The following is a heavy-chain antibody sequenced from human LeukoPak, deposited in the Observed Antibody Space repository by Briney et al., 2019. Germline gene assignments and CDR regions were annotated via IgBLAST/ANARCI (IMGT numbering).Heavy chain of an antibody. CDR2: INPNSGGT. CDR3: ARVSVGDYYDSSGDY. CDR1: GYTFTGYY. V-gene: IGHV1-2*06. D-gene: IGHD3-22*01. J-gene: IGHJ4*02. Sequence: ASVKVSCKASGYTFTGYYMHWVRQAPGQGLDWMGRINPNSGGTNYAQKFQGRVTMTRDTSISTAYMELSRLRSDDTAVYYCARVSVGDYYDSSGDYWGQGTLVTVSS.